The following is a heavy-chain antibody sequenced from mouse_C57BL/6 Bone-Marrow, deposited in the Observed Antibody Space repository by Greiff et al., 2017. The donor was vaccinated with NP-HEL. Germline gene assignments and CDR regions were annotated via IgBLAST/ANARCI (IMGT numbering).Heavy chain of an antibody. V-gene: IGHV1-63*01. CDR1: GYTFTNYW. J-gene: IGHJ3*01. CDR3: ASYGNYRAWFAY. CDR2: IYPGGGYP. D-gene: IGHD2-1*01. Sequence: VQLQQSGAELVRPGTSVKMSCKASGYTFTNYWIGWAKQRPGHGLEWIGDIYPGGGYPNYNEKFKGKATLTADKSSSTAYMQFSSLTSEDSAIYYCASYGNYRAWFAYWGQGTLVTVSA.